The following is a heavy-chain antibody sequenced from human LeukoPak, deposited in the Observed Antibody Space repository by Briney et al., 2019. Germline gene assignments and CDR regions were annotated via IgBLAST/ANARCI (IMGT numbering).Heavy chain of an antibody. Sequence: PGGSLRLSCAASGFTFRNYGMHRVRLAPGKGLEWVAVISYDGSNKYYADSVKGRFTISRDNSKNTLYLQMNSLRAEDTAVFYCAKAGDSSGWYIMDYWGQGTLVTVSS. CDR1: GFTFRNYG. CDR3: AKAGDSSGWYIMDY. J-gene: IGHJ4*02. V-gene: IGHV3-30*18. D-gene: IGHD6-19*01. CDR2: ISYDGSNK.